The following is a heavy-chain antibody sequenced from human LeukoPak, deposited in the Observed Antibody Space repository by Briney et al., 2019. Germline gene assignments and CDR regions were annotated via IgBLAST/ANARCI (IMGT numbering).Heavy chain of an antibody. Sequence: GGSLRPSCAASGFTFSGSAMHWVRQASGKGLEWVGRIRSKANSYATAYAASVKGRFTICRDDSKNTAYLQMNSLKTEDTAVYYCTRLLSDGYYYFDYWGQGTLVTVSS. V-gene: IGHV3-73*01. J-gene: IGHJ4*02. CDR3: TRLLSDGYYYFDY. CDR2: IRSKANSYAT. D-gene: IGHD5-12*01. CDR1: GFTFSGSA.